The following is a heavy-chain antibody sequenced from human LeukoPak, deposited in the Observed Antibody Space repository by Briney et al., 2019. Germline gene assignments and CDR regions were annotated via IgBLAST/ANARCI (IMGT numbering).Heavy chain of an antibody. CDR2: IKPDGSET. CDR3: GGFGYEAAVDL. J-gene: IGHJ4*02. CDR1: GFTVSRNY. Sequence: GGSLRLSCVPSGFTVSRNYMSWVRQAPGKGLEWVANIKPDGSETYYVDPVKGRFTISRDNTKNLLYLQMNSLRGEDAAVYYCGGFGYEAAVDLWGQGTLVTVSS. V-gene: IGHV3-7*01. D-gene: IGHD6-13*01.